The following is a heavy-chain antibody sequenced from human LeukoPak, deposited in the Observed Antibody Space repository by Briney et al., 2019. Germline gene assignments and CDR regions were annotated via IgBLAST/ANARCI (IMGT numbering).Heavy chain of an antibody. CDR1: GYTFTGYY. CDR3: ARETSYCSSTSCYSWFDP. V-gene: IGHV1-2*02. Sequence: ASVKVSCKASGYTFTGYYMHWVRQAPGQGLEWMGWINPNSGGTNYAQKFLGRVTMTRNTSISTAYMELSSLRSEDTAVYYCARETSYCSSTSCYSWFDPWGQGTLVTVSS. J-gene: IGHJ5*02. CDR2: INPNSGGT. D-gene: IGHD2-2*02.